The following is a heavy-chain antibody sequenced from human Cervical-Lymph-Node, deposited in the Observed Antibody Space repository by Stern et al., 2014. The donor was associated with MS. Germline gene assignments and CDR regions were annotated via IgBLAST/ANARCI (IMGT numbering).Heavy chain of an antibody. J-gene: IGHJ3*01. CDR2: IIPIFGTP. Sequence: QVQLVQSGAEVKKPGSSVKVSCKASGGTFSTYALSWVRQAPGQGLEWMGGIIPIFGTPTYAQKFQGIVTITADESTSTAYMELSSLRSEDAAVYYCARVHTETSHAFDLWGQGTMVTVSS. CDR3: ARVHTETSHAFDL. V-gene: IGHV1-69*01. CDR1: GGTFSTYA. D-gene: IGHD4-11*01.